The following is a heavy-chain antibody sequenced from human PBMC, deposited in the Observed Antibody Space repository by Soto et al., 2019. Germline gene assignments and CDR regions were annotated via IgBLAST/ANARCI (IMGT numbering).Heavy chain of an antibody. CDR2: IYHSGST. CDR1: GGSISSGGYS. D-gene: IGHD3-10*01. CDR3: ARENNVLPGGYFDY. V-gene: IGHV4-30-2*01. Sequence: SETLSLTCAVPGGSISSGGYSWSWIRQPPGKGLEWIGYIYHSGSTYYNPSLKSRVTISVDRSKNQFSLKLSSVTAADTAVYYCARENNVLPGGYFDYWGQGTLVTVSS. J-gene: IGHJ4*02.